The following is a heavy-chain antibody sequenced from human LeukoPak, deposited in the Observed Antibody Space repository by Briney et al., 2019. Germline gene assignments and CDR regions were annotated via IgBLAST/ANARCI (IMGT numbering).Heavy chain of an antibody. D-gene: IGHD2-21*02. V-gene: IGHV3-48*01. Sequence: PGGSLRLSCAASGFTFSTYSMNWVRQAPGKGLEWVSYITSSSSTIHYADSVKGRFTISRDNAKNSLYLQMNSLRAEDTALYYCAREFPRGNVVVTAFFDYWGQGTLVTVSS. CDR2: ITSSSSTI. CDR3: AREFPRGNVVVTAFFDY. CDR1: GFTFSTYS. J-gene: IGHJ4*02.